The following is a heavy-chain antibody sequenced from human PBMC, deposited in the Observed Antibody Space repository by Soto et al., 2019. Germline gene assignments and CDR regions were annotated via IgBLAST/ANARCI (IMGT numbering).Heavy chain of an antibody. V-gene: IGHV4-4*02. CDR1: GDSISSNNW. J-gene: IGHJ4*02. D-gene: IGHD3-22*01. CDR2: IYHSGTT. Sequence: SETLSLTCTVSGDSISSNNWWSWVRQSPGKVLEWIGEIYHSGTTYYNPSLKSRVTISMDMSKNQFSLKLSSVTAADTAVYYCARLGGYYQTLDSWGQGTRV. CDR3: ARLGGYYQTLDS.